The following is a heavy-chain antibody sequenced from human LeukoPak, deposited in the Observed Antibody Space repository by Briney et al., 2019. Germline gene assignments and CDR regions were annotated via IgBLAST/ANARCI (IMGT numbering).Heavy chain of an antibody. J-gene: IGHJ6*03. D-gene: IGHD1-7*01. CDR3: ARELELPPPYYYYYMDV. V-gene: IGHV3-48*01. CDR1: GFTFSSYS. Sequence: PGGSLRLSCAASGFTFSSYSMNWVRQAPGKGLEWVSYISSSSSTIYYADSVKGRFTISRDNAKNSLYLQMNSLRAEDTAVYYCARELELPPPYYYYYMDVWGKGTTVTVSS. CDR2: ISSSSSTI.